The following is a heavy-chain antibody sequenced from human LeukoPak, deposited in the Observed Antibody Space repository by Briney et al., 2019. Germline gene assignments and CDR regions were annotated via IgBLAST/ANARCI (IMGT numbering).Heavy chain of an antibody. CDR1: GYTFTGYY. CDR3: ARGGDCSGGSCYRNWFDP. CDR2: INPNSGGT. Sequence: ASVKVSCKASGYTFTGYYMHWVRQAPGQGLEWMGWINPNSGGTNYAQKFQGRVTMTRDTSISTAYMELSRLRSDDMAVYYCARGGDCSGGSCYRNWFDPWGQGTLVTVSS. V-gene: IGHV1-2*02. J-gene: IGHJ5*02. D-gene: IGHD2-15*01.